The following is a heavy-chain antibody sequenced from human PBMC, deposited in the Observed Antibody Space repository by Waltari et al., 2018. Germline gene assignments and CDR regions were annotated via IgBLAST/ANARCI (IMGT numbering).Heavy chain of an antibody. V-gene: IGHV4-34*01. CDR2: IHPGGGT. D-gene: IGHD3-22*01. J-gene: IGHJ4*02. CDR1: VGPSRDDY. Sequence: QVLPQQWGAALLKPSETLSLTCVVYVGPSRDDYWNWIRQPSGKGLEWIGEIHPGGGTDYNPSLRSRVTISVETPKNQFSLRLTSVTAADTAVYYCVRGPDRAKQGYWGQGTLVSVSS. CDR3: VRGPDRAKQGY.